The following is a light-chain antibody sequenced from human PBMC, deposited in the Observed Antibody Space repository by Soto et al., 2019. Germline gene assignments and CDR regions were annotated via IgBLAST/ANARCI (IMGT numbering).Light chain of an antibody. CDR3: QQYNSYPWT. V-gene: IGKV1-27*01. J-gene: IGKJ1*01. CDR2: AAS. Sequence: DIQMTQSPSSLSASVGDRVTITCRASQAISNYLAWYQQKPGKVPKLLIYAASTLQSGVPSRFSGRGSGTDFTLTINSLQPEDVATYYCQQYNSYPWTFGQGTKVDVK. CDR1: QAISNY.